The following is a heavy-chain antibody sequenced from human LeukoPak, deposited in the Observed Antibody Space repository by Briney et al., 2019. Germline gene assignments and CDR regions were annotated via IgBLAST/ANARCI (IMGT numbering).Heavy chain of an antibody. CDR2: INPNSGGT. D-gene: IGHD3-10*01. Sequence: ASVKVSCKASGYTFTGYYMHWVRQAPGQGLEWMGWINPNSGGTNYAQKFQGRVTLTTDTSINTAYMELSNLTSDDTAVYFCTRKPFPGNYWGQGSLVTVSS. CDR3: TRKPFPGNY. CDR1: GYTFTGYY. V-gene: IGHV1-2*02. J-gene: IGHJ4*02.